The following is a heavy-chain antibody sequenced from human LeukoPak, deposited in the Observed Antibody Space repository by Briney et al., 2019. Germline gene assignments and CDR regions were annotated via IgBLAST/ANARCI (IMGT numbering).Heavy chain of an antibody. V-gene: IGHV4-38-2*01. CDR1: GYSISSGYY. D-gene: IGHD3-3*01. Sequence: SETLSLTCAVSGYSISSGYYWGWIRQPPGKGLEWIGSIYHSGSTYYTPSLNSRVTISVDTSKNQFSLQLGSVPAADTAVYYCARRSYDFWSGYGQLDYWRQGTLVTVSS. J-gene: IGHJ4*02. CDR2: IYHSGST. CDR3: ARRSYDFWSGYGQLDY.